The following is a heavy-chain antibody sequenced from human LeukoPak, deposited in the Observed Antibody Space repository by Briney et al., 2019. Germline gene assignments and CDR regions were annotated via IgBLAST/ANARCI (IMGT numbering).Heavy chain of an antibody. Sequence: PGGSLRLSCAASGFTFSNYWMTWVRQAPGKGLEWVSSISSSSSYIYYADSVKGRFTISRDNAKNSLYLQTNSLRAEDTAVYYCARGASFDYWGQGTLVTVSS. CDR1: GFTFSNYW. CDR3: ARGASFDY. CDR2: ISSSSSYI. J-gene: IGHJ4*02. V-gene: IGHV3-21*01.